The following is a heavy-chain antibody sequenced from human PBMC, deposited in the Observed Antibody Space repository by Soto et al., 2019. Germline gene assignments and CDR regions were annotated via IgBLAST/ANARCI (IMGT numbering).Heavy chain of an antibody. J-gene: IGHJ4*02. Sequence: QVQLVQSGAEVKRPGASVKVSCKASAYTFTDYYIHWVRQAPGEGLEWMGLINPSGGTPTYLQKFQGRVTMTRDTSTSTVYMDLSNLRSEDTAVYYCARGSSLGLEYWGQGTLVTVSS. CDR2: INPSGGTP. D-gene: IGHD7-27*01. CDR3: ARGSSLGLEY. CDR1: AYTFTDYY. V-gene: IGHV1-46*01.